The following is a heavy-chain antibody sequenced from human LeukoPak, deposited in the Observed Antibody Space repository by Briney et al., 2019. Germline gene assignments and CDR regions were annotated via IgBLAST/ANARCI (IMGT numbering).Heavy chain of an antibody. D-gene: IGHD1-26*01. Sequence: PSETLSLTCAVYGGSFSGYYWSWIRQPPGKGLEWIGEINHSGSTNYNPSLKSRVTIPVDTAKKQFSLKLRSVPAADTAVYYCARGPFVVGATLDYWGQGTLVTVSS. CDR2: INHSGST. CDR1: GGSFSGYY. J-gene: IGHJ4*02. CDR3: ARGPFVVGATLDY. V-gene: IGHV4-34*01.